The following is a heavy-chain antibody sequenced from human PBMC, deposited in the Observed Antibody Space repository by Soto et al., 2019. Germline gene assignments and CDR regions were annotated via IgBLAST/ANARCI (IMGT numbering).Heavy chain of an antibody. CDR3: ARAFFYQGSDSRGYSFDAFDF. J-gene: IGHJ3*01. CDR2: VSAHTGSS. CDR1: GSTFTRSG. Sequence: ASVKVSCKASGSTFTRSGMSWVRQAPGQGLEWMGWVSAHTGSSEYAQRFQGRVTMTTDRSTSSAYMELRSLRSDDTAVYYCARAFFYQGSDSRGYSFDAFDFWGPGTLVTVSS. D-gene: IGHD3-22*01. V-gene: IGHV1-18*01.